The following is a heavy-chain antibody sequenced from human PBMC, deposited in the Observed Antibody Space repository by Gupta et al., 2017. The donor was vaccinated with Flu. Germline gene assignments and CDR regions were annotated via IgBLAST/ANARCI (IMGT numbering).Heavy chain of an antibody. CDR3: ARCSIFGIFNSLDI. CDR1: GYIFHSFW. CDR2: VFPGDAET. V-gene: IGHV5-51*03. Sequence: LVQSGAGVKKSGEPLKISCKASGYIFHSFWIAWVRQKPGKGLEWMGTVFPGDAETAYGPSFQGQVTISVDQSTDNAYLEWSSLTASDSAVYYCARCSIFGIFNSLDIWGQGTRVTVSS. D-gene: IGHD3-3*01. J-gene: IGHJ3*02.